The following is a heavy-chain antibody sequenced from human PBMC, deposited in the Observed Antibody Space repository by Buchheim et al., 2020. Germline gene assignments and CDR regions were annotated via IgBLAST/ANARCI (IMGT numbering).Heavy chain of an antibody. J-gene: IGHJ4*02. D-gene: IGHD3-3*02. CDR1: GFTFSSYG. CDR2: ISYDGSNK. Sequence: QVQLVESGGGVVQPGRSLRLSCAASGFTFSSYGMHWVRQAPGTGLEWVAVISYDGSNKYYADSVKGRFTISRDNSKNTLYLQMNSLRAEDTAVYYCAKEAFLEWFDYWGQGTL. V-gene: IGHV3-30*18. CDR3: AKEAFLEWFDY.